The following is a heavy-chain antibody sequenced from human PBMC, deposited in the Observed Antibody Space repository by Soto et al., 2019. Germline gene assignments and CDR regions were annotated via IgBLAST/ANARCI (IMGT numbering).Heavy chain of an antibody. CDR3: ARDARSSSWVDYYYGMDV. CDR1: GFTFSSYA. CDR2: ISYDGSNK. D-gene: IGHD6-13*01. V-gene: IGHV3-30-3*01. J-gene: IGHJ6*02. Sequence: LRLSCAASGFTFSSYAMHWVRQAPGKGLEWVAVISYDGSNKYYADSVKGRFTISRDNSKNTLYLQMNSLRAEDTAVYYCARDARSSSWVDYYYGMDVWGQGTTVTVSS.